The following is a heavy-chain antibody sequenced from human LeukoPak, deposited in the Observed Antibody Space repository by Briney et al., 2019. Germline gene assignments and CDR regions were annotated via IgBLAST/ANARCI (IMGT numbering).Heavy chain of an antibody. CDR1: GFTVSSNY. CDR2: IYSGGST. CDR3: ARNGNDFWSGYYYYMDV. Sequence: GGSLRLSCAASGFTVSSNYMSWVRQAPGKGLEWVSVIYSGGSTYYADSVKGRFTISRDNSKNTLYLQMNSLRAEDTAVYYCARNGNDFWSGYYYYMDVWGKGTTATVSS. D-gene: IGHD3-3*01. V-gene: IGHV3-53*01. J-gene: IGHJ6*03.